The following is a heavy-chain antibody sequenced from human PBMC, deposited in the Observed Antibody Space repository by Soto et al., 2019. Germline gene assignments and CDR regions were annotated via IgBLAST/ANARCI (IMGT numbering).Heavy chain of an antibody. V-gene: IGHV3-23*01. D-gene: IGHD2-8*01. CDR1: GFSFSSFA. Sequence: EVQLLESGGGFIHPGGSPRLSCAASGFSFSSFAMNWVRQAPGKGLEWVSIISGSADSTFYADSVKGRFTISRDNSKSRLYLQINSLRAEDTAVYYCAKTRGAMIYAISVYGMDVWGQGTTVTVSS. CDR3: AKTRGAMIYAISVYGMDV. CDR2: ISGSADST. J-gene: IGHJ6*02.